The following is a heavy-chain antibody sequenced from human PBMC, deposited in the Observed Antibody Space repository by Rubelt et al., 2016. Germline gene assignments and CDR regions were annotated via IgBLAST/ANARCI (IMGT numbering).Heavy chain of an antibody. Sequence: QVQLQQWGAGLLKPSETLSLTCAVYGGSFSGYYWSWIRQPPGKGLEWIGAITHSGSTNYNPSLKSRVTTLVGQSNNHSSPVLSSVTAADTAVYYCARGMARAAAAPRRLWFDPWGQGTLVTVSS. V-gene: IGHV4-34*01. J-gene: IGHJ5*02. CDR1: GGSFSGYY. CDR2: ITHSGST. D-gene: IGHD6-13*01. CDR3: ARGMARAAAAPRRLWFDP.